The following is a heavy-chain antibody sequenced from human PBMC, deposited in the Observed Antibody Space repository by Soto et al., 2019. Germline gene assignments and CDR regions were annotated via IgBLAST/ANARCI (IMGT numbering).Heavy chain of an antibody. CDR1: GGSISSGGYY. D-gene: IGHD1-26*01. V-gene: IGHV4-31*03. CDR2: IYYSGST. CDR3: ARDSRYSGYLDY. Sequence: PSETLSLTCTVSGGSISSGGYYWSWIRQHPGKGLEWIGYIYYSGSTYYNPSLKSRVTISVDTSKNQFSLKLSSVTAADTAVYYCARDSRYSGYLDYWGQGTLVTVST. J-gene: IGHJ4*02.